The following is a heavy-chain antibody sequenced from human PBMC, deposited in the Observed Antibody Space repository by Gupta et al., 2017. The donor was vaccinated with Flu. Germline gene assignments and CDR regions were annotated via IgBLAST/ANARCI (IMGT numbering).Heavy chain of an antibody. CDR1: GGSFSGYY. CDR2: INHSGST. D-gene: IGHD3-10*01. CDR3: ARNYGSGRNYYYGMDV. J-gene: IGHJ6*02. V-gene: IGHV4-34*01. Sequence: QVQLQQWGAGLLKPTETLSLTCAVYGGSFSGYYWSWIRQPPGKGLEWIGEINHSGSTNYNPSLKSRVTISVDTSKNQFSLKLSSVTAADTAVYYCARNYGSGRNYYYGMDVWGQGTTVTVSS.